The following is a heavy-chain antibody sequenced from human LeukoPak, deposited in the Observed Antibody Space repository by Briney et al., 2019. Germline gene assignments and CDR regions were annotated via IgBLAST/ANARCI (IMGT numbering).Heavy chain of an antibody. D-gene: IGHD3-22*01. J-gene: IGHJ4*02. CDR2: IYYSGTT. Sequence: SETLSLTCTVSGGSISSYYWSWIRQPPGKGLEWIGYIYYSGTTNYNPSLKSRVTISVDTSKNQFSLKLSSVTAADTAVYYCARGTGYPLIGWGQGTLVTVSS. V-gene: IGHV4-59*12. CDR3: ARGTGYPLIG. CDR1: GGSISSYY.